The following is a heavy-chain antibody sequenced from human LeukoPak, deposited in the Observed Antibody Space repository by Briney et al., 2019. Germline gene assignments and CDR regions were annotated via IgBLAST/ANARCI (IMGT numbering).Heavy chain of an antibody. CDR2: ISGGGGST. D-gene: IGHD1-7*01. CDR3: ARGTGAATTYFQH. V-gene: IGHV3-23*01. J-gene: IGHJ1*01. CDR1: GFTFSSYA. Sequence: GGSLRLSCAASGFTFSSYAMSWVRQAPGKGLEWVSAISGGGGSTYYADSVKGRFTISREDAKNSLYLQMNSLRDGDTAVYYCARGTGAATTYFQHWGQGTLVTVSS.